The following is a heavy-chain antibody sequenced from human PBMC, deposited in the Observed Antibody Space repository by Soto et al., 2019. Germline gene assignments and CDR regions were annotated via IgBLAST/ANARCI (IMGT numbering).Heavy chain of an antibody. Sequence: QVQLVQSGAEVKKPGSSVKVSCKASGGTFSSYAISWVRQAPGQGLEWMGGMSPIFGTANYAKKFQGRVTSTADESTSTAYMELSSLRSEDTGVYYCERESRYCSGGSCYFLPGIDYWGQGTLVTVSS. CDR3: ERESRYCSGGSCYFLPGIDY. V-gene: IGHV1-69*12. CDR1: GGTFSSYA. CDR2: MSPIFGTA. J-gene: IGHJ4*02. D-gene: IGHD2-15*01.